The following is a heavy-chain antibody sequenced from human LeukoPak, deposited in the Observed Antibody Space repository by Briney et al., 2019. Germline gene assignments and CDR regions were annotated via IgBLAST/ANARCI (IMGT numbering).Heavy chain of an antibody. CDR2: IIPIFGTA. V-gene: IGHV1-69*05. CDR3: ARGVVPAALFYYYYYMDV. CDR1: GGTFSSYA. Sequence: ASVKVSCKASGGTFSSYAISWVRQAPGQGLEWMGGIIPIFGTANYAQKFQGRVTITTDESTSTAYMELSSLRSEDTAVYYCARGVVPAALFYYYYYMDVWGKGTTVTVSS. J-gene: IGHJ6*03. D-gene: IGHD2-2*01.